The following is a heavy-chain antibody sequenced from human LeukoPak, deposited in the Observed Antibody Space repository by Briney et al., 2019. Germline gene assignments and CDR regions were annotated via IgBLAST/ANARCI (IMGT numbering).Heavy chain of an antibody. CDR3: ARRSGRAPYGDFDY. Sequence: GEPLKISCKGSGYSFTNYWINWVRQMPGKGLEWMGIIYPGDSNTRYSPSFQGQVTISADKSISTAYLQWSSLKASDTAMYYCARRSGRAPYGDFDYWGQGTLVTVSS. CDR1: GYSFTNYW. J-gene: IGHJ4*02. D-gene: IGHD4/OR15-4a*01. V-gene: IGHV5-51*01. CDR2: IYPGDSNT.